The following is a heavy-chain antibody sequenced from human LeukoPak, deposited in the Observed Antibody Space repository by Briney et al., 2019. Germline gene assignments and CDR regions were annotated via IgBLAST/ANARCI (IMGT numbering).Heavy chain of an antibody. CDR1: GFTFSSYE. J-gene: IGHJ4*02. CDR3: ARYDILTGYPYYFDY. V-gene: IGHV3-48*03. CDR2: ISSSGSTI. D-gene: IGHD3-9*01. Sequence: GGPLRLSCAASGFTFSSYEMNWVRQAPGKGLEWVSYISSSGSTIYYADSVKGRFTISRDNAKNSLYLQMNSLRAEDTAVYYCARYDILTGYPYYFDYWGQGTLVTVSS.